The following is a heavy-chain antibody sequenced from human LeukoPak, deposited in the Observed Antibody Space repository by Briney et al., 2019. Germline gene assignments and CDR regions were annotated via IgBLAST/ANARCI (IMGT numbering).Heavy chain of an antibody. D-gene: IGHD3-16*02. CDR1: GYGFSNYA. CDR3: ARALDSLGGLSLPDY. Sequence: GASVKVSCKTSGYGFSNYALNWVREAPGQGLEFMGWIHPSTGNPAYAQGFSGRFVFSLDTSVTTTYLQINDPKAEDTAIYFCARALDSLGGLSLPDYWGQGTLVTVSS. J-gene: IGHJ4*02. CDR2: IHPSTGNP. V-gene: IGHV7-4-1*02.